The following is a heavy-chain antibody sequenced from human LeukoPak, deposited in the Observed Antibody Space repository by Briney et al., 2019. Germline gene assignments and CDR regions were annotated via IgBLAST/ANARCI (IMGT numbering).Heavy chain of an antibody. J-gene: IGHJ5*02. Sequence: ASVKVSCKASGYTFTGYYMHWVLQAPGQGLEWMGRVNPNSGGTNYAQKFQGRVTMTRDTSISTAYMELSRLRSDDTAVYYCARAYSSGWYEGPWGQGTLVTVSS. V-gene: IGHV1-2*06. CDR1: GYTFTGYY. D-gene: IGHD6-19*01. CDR2: VNPNSGGT. CDR3: ARAYSSGWYEGP.